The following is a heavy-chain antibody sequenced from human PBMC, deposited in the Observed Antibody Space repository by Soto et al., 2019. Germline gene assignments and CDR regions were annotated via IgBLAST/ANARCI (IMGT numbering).Heavy chain of an antibody. CDR1: GYTFTSYG. CDR3: ANQTSVDWLFHDAFDI. D-gene: IGHD3-9*01. CDR2: ISAYNGNT. Sequence: GASVKVSCKASGYTFTSYGISWVRQAPGQGLEWMGWISAYNGNTNYAQKLQGRVTMTTDTSTSAAYMELRSLRSDDTAVYYCANQTSVDWLFHDAFDIWGQATMVTVSS. V-gene: IGHV1-18*01. J-gene: IGHJ3*02.